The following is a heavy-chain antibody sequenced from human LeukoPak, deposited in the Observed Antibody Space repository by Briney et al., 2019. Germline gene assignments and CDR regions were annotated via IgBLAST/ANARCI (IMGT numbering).Heavy chain of an antibody. CDR3: ARANSAYYDSGSFYSPGY. CDR2: IIPVFGTV. V-gene: IGHV1-69*05. CDR1: GDTFTNYA. Sequence: ASVKVSCKASGDTFTNYAISWVRQAPGQGLEWVGGIIPVFGTVKYAQKLQGRVTITTDESTSTVYMELSSLRSEDTAVYYCARANSAYYDSGSFYSPGYWGRGTLVTVSS. D-gene: IGHD3-10*01. J-gene: IGHJ4*02.